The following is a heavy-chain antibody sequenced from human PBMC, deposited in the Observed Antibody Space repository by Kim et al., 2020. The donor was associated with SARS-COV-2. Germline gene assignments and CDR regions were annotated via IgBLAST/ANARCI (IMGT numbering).Heavy chain of an antibody. CDR3: AKVLGNTKYLNPQSSSNFDN. CDR2: ISGSGGRT. D-gene: IGHD2-15*01. J-gene: IGHJ4*02. Sequence: GGSLRLSCAASGFTFSSYAMSWVRQAPGKGLEWVSAISGSGGRTYYADSVKGRFTISRDNSKNTLYLQMNSLRAEDTAVYYCAKVLGNTKYLNPQSSSNFDNWGQGTLVTVSS. V-gene: IGHV3-23*01. CDR1: GFTFSSYA.